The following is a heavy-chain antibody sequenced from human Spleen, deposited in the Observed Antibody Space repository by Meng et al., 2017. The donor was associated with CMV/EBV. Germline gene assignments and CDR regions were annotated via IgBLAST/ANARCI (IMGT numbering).Heavy chain of an antibody. CDR2: IQVIAHT. J-gene: IGHJ4*02. Sequence: ESGPGLVKPWGPFSRACIYSGSSFKNYNGKWVRQPAGQVLEWIGRIQVIAHTVYNPSRKSRVTVSLDATKSQFSLTLNSVTAADTATYYCAWSRPGGGACDYWCQGNLVTVSS. D-gene: IGHD1-26*01. V-gene: IGHV4-4*07. CDR3: AWSRPGGGACDY. CDR1: GSSFKNYN.